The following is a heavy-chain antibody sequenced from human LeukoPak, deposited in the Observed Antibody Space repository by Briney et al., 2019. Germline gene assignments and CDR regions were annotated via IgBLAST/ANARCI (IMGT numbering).Heavy chain of an antibody. V-gene: IGHV4-59*08. CDR2: VYYSGVT. D-gene: IGHD2-15*01. CDR1: GDSISSYY. Sequence: SETLSLTCTVSGDSISSYYCSWIRQPPGKGLEWIAYVYYSGVTSYNPSLKSRIAISIDTSKNQFSLNLSSVTAADTAVYYCARLSLHCSGGSCYRGAFDSWGQGTLVTVSS. J-gene: IGHJ4*02. CDR3: ARLSLHCSGGSCYRGAFDS.